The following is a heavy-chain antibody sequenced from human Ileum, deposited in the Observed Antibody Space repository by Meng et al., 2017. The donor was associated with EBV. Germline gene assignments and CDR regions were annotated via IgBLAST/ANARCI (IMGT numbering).Heavy chain of an antibody. CDR2: ISAYNGNT. V-gene: IGHV1-18*01. CDR1: GYTFSNYG. Sequence: LVEAWGEGKKPGDPVKVSCKASGYTFSNYGISWLRQAPGQGLEWMGWISAYNGNTNYAQNLQGRVTMTTDTSTGTAYMEVRSLRSDDTAVYYCARAGNGGSYYFTYWGQGTLVTVSS. CDR3: ARAGNGGSYYFTY. D-gene: IGHD1-26*01. J-gene: IGHJ4*02.